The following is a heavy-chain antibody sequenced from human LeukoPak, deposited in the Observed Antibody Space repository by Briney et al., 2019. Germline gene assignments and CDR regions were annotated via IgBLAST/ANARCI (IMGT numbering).Heavy chain of an antibody. CDR2: TYYRSKRYN. V-gene: IGHV6-1*01. J-gene: IGHJ5*02. CDR3: AREGEIAGYSSSWYWFDP. D-gene: IGHD6-13*01. CDR1: GDSVSSNSAA. Sequence: SQTLSLTCAIAGDSVSSNSAAWNWITQSPSRGLEWLGRTYYRSKRYNDYAVSVKSRITINPDTSKNQFSLQLNSVTPEDTAVYYCAREGEIAGYSSSWYWFDPWGQGTLVTVSS.